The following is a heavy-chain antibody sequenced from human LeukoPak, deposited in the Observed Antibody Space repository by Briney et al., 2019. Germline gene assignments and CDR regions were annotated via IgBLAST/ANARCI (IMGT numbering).Heavy chain of an antibody. CDR2: ISYDGSNK. Sequence: PGGPLRLSCAASGFTFSSYAMHWVRQAPGKGLEWVAVISYDGSNKYYADSVKGRFTIPRDNSKNTLYLQMNSLRAEDTAVYYCAKGYDFWSGFDAFDIWGQGTMVTVSS. CDR3: AKGYDFWSGFDAFDI. D-gene: IGHD3-3*01. CDR1: GFTFSSYA. V-gene: IGHV3-30-3*01. J-gene: IGHJ3*02.